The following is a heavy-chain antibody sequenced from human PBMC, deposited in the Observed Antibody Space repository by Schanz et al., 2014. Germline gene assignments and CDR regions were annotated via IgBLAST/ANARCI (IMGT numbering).Heavy chain of an antibody. CDR2: ISGSGGST. CDR1: GFTLTSYA. D-gene: IGHD3-22*01. V-gene: IGHV3-23*04. Sequence: EVQVVESGGGLVQPGGSLRLSCEASGFTLTSYALTWVRQAPGKGLEWVAGISGSGGSTDYADSVKGRFTISRDNSKNTLYLQMNSLRAEDTAVYYCARYYETSYYPLYYCDYWGQGTLVTVSS. J-gene: IGHJ4*02. CDR3: ARYYETSYYPLYYCDY.